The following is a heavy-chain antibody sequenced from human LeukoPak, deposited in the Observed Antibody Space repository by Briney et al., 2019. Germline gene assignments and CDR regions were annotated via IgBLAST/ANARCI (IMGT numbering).Heavy chain of an antibody. J-gene: IGHJ4*02. V-gene: IGHV3-23*01. CDR3: ARLWTSTQPGGDF. Sequence: PGGSLRLSCAASGFAFSSNVMNWVRQAPGKGLEWVSSTTGDSSYTYYADSVKGRFIISRDNSKSTLYLHMSSLRAEDTAVYYYARLWTSTQPGGDFWGQGTLVTVSS. D-gene: IGHD3/OR15-3a*01. CDR1: GFAFSSNV. CDR2: TTGDSSYT.